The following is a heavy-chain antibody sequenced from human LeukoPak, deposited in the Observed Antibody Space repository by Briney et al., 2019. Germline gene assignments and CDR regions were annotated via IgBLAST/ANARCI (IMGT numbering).Heavy chain of an antibody. V-gene: IGHV1-8*01. CDR3: ARRPQAGGTGIGY. CDR2: MNPNSGNT. J-gene: IGHJ4*02. D-gene: IGHD6-19*01. Sequence: ASVNVSCKASGYTFTIYDINWVRQATGQGLEWMGWMNPNSGNTGSAQKFQGRLTMTRNTSISTAYMELSSLRSEDTAVYYCARRPQAGGTGIGYWGQGTLVTVSS. CDR1: GYTFTIYD.